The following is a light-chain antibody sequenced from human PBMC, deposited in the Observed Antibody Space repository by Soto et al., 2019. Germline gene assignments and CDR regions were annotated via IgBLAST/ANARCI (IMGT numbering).Light chain of an antibody. CDR3: QQYRSYWT. CDR2: KVS. V-gene: IGKV1-5*03. J-gene: IGKJ1*01. CDR1: QSIDTW. Sequence: DIQMTQFPSTLSASVGDRVTITCRASQSIDTWLAWYQQKPGKAPKLLIYKVSSLESGVPSRFSGSGSKTEFTLSISRLPPDDFATYYCQQYRSYWTFGQGTKVEIK.